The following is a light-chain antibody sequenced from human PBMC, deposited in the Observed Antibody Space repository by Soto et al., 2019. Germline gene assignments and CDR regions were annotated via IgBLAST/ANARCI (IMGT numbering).Light chain of an antibody. CDR1: SSDVGSYNL. Sequence: QSVLTQPASVSGSPGQSITISCTGTSSDVGSYNLVSWYQQHPGKAPKLMIYEVSKRPSGVSNRFSGCKSGNTAYLTISGLQAEDEADYYCCSYAGSSTWVFGGGTKLTVL. V-gene: IGLV2-23*02. CDR3: CSYAGSSTWV. J-gene: IGLJ3*02. CDR2: EVS.